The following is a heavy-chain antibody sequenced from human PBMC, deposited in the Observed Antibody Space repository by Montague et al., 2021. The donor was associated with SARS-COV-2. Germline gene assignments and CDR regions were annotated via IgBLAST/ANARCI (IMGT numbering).Heavy chain of an antibody. V-gene: IGHV4-39*01. CDR3: ARHSGDYTIFGVVIYYMDV. J-gene: IGHJ6*03. CDR1: GGSISSSSHY. Sequence: SETLSLTCTVSGGSISSSSHYWGWIRQPPGKGLEWIGSIYYSGSTYYNPSLKSRVTISVDTSQNQFSLKLSSVTAADTAVFYCARHSGDYTIFGVVIYYMDVWGQGTTVTVSS. D-gene: IGHD3-3*01. CDR2: IYYSGST.